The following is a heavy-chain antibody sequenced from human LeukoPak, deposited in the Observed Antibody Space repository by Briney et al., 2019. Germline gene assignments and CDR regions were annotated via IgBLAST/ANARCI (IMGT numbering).Heavy chain of an antibody. D-gene: IGHD4-17*01. Sequence: GGSLRLSCAASGFSLSSYAMSWVRQAPGKGLEWVSAFSGGGGRTYYADSVKGRFTISRDNSKNTLYLQMNSLRAEDTAVYYCAKAEKRTPLTTVTRGYMDVWGKGTTVTVSS. V-gene: IGHV3-23*01. CDR1: GFSLSSYA. CDR3: AKAEKRTPLTTVTRGYMDV. CDR2: FSGGGGRT. J-gene: IGHJ6*03.